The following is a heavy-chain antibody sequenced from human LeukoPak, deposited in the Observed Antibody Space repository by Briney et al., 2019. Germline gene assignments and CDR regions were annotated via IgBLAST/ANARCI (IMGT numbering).Heavy chain of an antibody. J-gene: IGHJ4*02. D-gene: IGHD2-2*01. CDR3: AKDSQIVVVPAAIQGQFDY. CDR1: GFTFSSYG. CDR2: IRYDGSNK. Sequence: GGSLRLSCAASGFTFSSYGMHWVRQAPGKGLEWVAFIRYDGSNKYYADSVKGRFTISRDNSKNTLYLQMNSLRAEDTAVYYCAKDSQIVVVPAAIQGQFDYWGQGTLVTVSS. V-gene: IGHV3-30*02.